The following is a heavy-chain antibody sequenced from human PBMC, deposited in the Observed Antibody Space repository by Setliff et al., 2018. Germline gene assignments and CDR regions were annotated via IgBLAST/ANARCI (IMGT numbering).Heavy chain of an antibody. CDR2: INPSDGST. CDR3: ARENMAKNFWGEHSDY. V-gene: IGHV1-46*01. CDR1: GYAFTTYY. J-gene: IGHJ4*02. Sequence: GASVKVSCKASGYAFTTYYMHWVRQAPGQGLEWIGVINPSDGSTTYAQKFQGRVTMTRDTSTNTVYMQLSSLRSEGTAVYYCARENMAKNFWGEHSDYWGQGTLVTVSS. D-gene: IGHD3-3*01.